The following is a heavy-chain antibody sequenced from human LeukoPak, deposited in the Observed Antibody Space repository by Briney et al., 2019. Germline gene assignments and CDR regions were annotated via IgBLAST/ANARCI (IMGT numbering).Heavy chain of an antibody. J-gene: IGHJ4*02. CDR1: GITFSSHG. V-gene: IGHV3-30*02. Sequence: GGSLRLSCAASGITFSSHGTHWVRQAPGKGLEWVAFIRNDGSIKYYADSVKGRVTISRDNSKNTLYLQMNSLRAEDTAVYYCAKDERWLQGWYFDYWGQGTLVTVSS. D-gene: IGHD5-24*01. CDR3: AKDERWLQGWYFDY. CDR2: IRNDGSIK.